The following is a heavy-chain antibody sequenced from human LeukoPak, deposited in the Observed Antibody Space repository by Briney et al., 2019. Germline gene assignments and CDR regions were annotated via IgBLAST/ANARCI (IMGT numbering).Heavy chain of an antibody. Sequence: PGGSLRLSCAASGFAFDDYAMHWVRQAPGKGLEWVSGISWNSGSIGYADSVKGRFTTSRDNTKNSLYLQMNSLRAEDTAVYYCARDGDCSGGSCSLGDFDYWGQGTLVTVSS. CDR3: ARDGDCSGGSCSLGDFDY. CDR2: ISWNSGSI. V-gene: IGHV3-9*01. D-gene: IGHD2-15*01. CDR1: GFAFDDYA. J-gene: IGHJ4*02.